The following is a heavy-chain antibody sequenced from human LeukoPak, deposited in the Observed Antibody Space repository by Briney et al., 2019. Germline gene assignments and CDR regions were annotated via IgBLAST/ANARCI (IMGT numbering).Heavy chain of an antibody. Sequence: GGSLRLSCAASGFTVSSNYMNWVRQAPGKGLEWVSVIYSGGSTYYADSVKGRFTISRDNSKNTLYLQMNSLRAEDTAVYYCARGMKYSTGWYYMDVWGKGTTVTISS. D-gene: IGHD6-19*01. J-gene: IGHJ6*03. CDR3: ARGMKYSTGWYYMDV. CDR1: GFTVSSNY. CDR2: IYSGGST. V-gene: IGHV3-53*01.